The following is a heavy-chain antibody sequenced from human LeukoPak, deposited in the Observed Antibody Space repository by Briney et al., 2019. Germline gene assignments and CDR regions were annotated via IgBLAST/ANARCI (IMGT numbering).Heavy chain of an antibody. Sequence: SETLSLTCAVYGGSFSGYYWSWIRQPPGKGLEWIGEINHSGSTNYNPSLKSRVTISVDTSKNQFSLKLSSVTAADTAVYYCARDNSGYYPLEWYYGMDVWGQGTTVTVSS. D-gene: IGHD3-22*01. V-gene: IGHV4-34*01. CDR1: GGSFSGYY. J-gene: IGHJ6*02. CDR2: INHSGST. CDR3: ARDNSGYYPLEWYYGMDV.